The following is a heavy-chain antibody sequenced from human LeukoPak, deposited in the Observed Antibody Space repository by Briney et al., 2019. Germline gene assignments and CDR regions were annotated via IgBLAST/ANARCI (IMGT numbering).Heavy chain of an antibody. CDR3: ASSYYDSSGYRKGLIFDY. Sequence: SETLSLTCTVSGGSISSYYWSWIRQPAGKGLEWIGRIYTSGSTNYNPSLKSRVTMSVDTSKNQFSLKLSSVTAADTAVYYCASSYYDSSGYRKGLIFDYWGQGTLVTVSS. D-gene: IGHD3-22*01. J-gene: IGHJ4*02. V-gene: IGHV4-4*07. CDR1: GGSISSYY. CDR2: IYTSGST.